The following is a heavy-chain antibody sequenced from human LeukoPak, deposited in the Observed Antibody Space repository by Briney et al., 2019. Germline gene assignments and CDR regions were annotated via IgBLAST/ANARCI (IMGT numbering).Heavy chain of an antibody. V-gene: IGHV3-7*01. J-gene: IGHJ4*02. CDR2: INQDGSEK. CDR3: ARYYYGSGTPFY. Sequence: GGSLRLSCAASGFTFSSHWMHWVRQAPGKGLEWVANINQDGSEKYYVDSVKGRFTISRDNAKTSLYLQMNSLRAEDTAVYYCARYYYGSGTPFYWGQGTQVTVSS. D-gene: IGHD3-10*01. CDR1: GFTFSSHW.